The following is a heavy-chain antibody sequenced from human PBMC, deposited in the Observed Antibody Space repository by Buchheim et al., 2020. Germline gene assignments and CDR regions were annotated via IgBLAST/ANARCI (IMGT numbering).Heavy chain of an antibody. D-gene: IGHD3-22*01. CDR2: IYYSGRT. CDR3: ARYYYDSSGYYYWYYYYGMDG. CDR1: GGSISSGGYY. Sequence: QVQLQESGPGLVKPSQTLSLTCTVSGGSISSGGYYWSWIRQHPGKGLEWIGYIYYSGRTYYHPSLKSRVTISVDTSKNHFSLKLSSVTAADTAVYYCARYYYDSSGYYYWYYYYGMDGWGQGTT. V-gene: IGHV4-31*03. J-gene: IGHJ6*02.